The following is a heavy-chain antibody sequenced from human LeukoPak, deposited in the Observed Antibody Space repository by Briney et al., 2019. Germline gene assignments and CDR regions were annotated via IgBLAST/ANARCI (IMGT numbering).Heavy chain of an antibody. CDR2: IFYTGST. CDR1: GGSIGNYY. CDR3: ARLAGWFQLDY. V-gene: IGHV4-59*08. D-gene: IGHD2-15*01. J-gene: IGHJ4*02. Sequence: PSETLSLTCTVSGGSIGNYYWSWIRQPPGKGLEWIGYIFYTGSTNYNPSLKNRLTISLDTSKNQFSLKLSSVTAADTAVYYCARLAGWFQLDYWGQGTLVTVSS.